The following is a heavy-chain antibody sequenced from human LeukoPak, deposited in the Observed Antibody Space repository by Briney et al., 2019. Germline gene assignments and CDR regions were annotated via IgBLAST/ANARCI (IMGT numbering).Heavy chain of an antibody. V-gene: IGHV3-15*01. CDR1: GFTFTSAW. J-gene: IGHJ4*02. CDR3: ITGDYDFWSGFYSPNHYFDY. CDR2: IKGKTAAGAP. D-gene: IGHD3-3*01. Sequence: GGSLRLSCAASGFTFTSAWMSWVRQAPGKGLEWVGRIKGKTAAGAPDYVASVKGRFTISRDDSKNTLFLQMNSLKTEDTAVYYCITGDYDFWSGFYSPNHYFDYWGQGTLVTVTS.